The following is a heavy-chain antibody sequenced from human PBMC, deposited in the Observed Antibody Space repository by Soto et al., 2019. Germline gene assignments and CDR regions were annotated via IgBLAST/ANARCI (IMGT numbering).Heavy chain of an antibody. CDR3: ARVTYYYDSSGNSFDY. CDR2: IYHSGST. Sequence: SETLSLTCTGSGGSLSSYHWSLIRQPPGKGLEWIGYIYHSGSTNYNPSLKSRVTISVDTSKNQFSLKLSSVTAADTAVYYCARVTYYYDSSGNSFDYWGQGTXVTVSS. V-gene: IGHV4-59*08. CDR1: GGSLSSYH. J-gene: IGHJ4*02. D-gene: IGHD3-22*01.